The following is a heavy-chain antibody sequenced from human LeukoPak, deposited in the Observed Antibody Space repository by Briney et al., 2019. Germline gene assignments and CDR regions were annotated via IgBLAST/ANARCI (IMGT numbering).Heavy chain of an antibody. CDR3: ARGPPFYDFWSGYSKQHNWFDP. Sequence: PSETLSLTCSVSGGSISGYYWSWIRQPPGKGLEWIGEINHSGSTNYNPSLKSRVTISVDTSKNQFSLKLSSVTAADTAVYYCARGPPFYDFWSGYSKQHNWFDPWGQGTLVTVSS. CDR2: INHSGST. J-gene: IGHJ5*02. CDR1: GGSISGYY. V-gene: IGHV4-34*01. D-gene: IGHD3-3*01.